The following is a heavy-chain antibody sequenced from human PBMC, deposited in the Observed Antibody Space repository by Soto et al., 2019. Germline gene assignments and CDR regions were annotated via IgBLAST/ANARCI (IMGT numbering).Heavy chain of an antibody. CDR1: GFTFSYYA. J-gene: IGHJ4*02. V-gene: IGHV3-23*01. D-gene: IGHD1-26*01. CDR3: AKIASKWELHYQNY. Sequence: EVRLLESGGGLVQPGGSLRLSCAASGFTFSYYAMSWVRQAPGKGLEWVSAISGSGDSTYYADSVKGRFTVSRDNSKNTLYLQMNSLRAEDTAVYYCAKIASKWELHYQNYWGQGTLVTVSS. CDR2: ISGSGDST.